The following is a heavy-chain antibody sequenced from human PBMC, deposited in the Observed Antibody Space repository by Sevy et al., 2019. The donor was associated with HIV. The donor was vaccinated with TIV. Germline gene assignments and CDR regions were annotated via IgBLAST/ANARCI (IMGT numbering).Heavy chain of an antibody. J-gene: IGHJ3*02. CDR2: FDPEDGET. Sequence: ASLKVSCKVSGYTLTELSMHWVRQAPGKGLEWMGGFDPEDGETIYAQKFQGRVTMTEDTSTDTAYIELGSLRSEDTAVYYCATRNSLAVEVLEPDAFDIWGQGTMVTVSS. V-gene: IGHV1-24*01. CDR3: ATRNSLAVEVLEPDAFDI. CDR1: GYTLTELS. D-gene: IGHD6-19*01.